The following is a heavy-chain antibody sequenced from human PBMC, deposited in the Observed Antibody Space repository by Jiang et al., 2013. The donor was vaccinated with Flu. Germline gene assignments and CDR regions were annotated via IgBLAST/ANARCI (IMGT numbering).Heavy chain of an antibody. CDR1: GFTFSSYG. CDR3: ARDRARDSRYYYYYYGMDV. CDR2: IWYDGSNK. Sequence: VQLLESGGGVVQPGRSLRLSCAASGFTFSSYGMHWVRQAPGKGLEWVAVIWYDGSNKYYADSVKGRFTISRDNSKNTLYLQMNSLRAEDTAVYYCARDRARDSRYYYYYYGMDVWGQGTTVTVSS. D-gene: IGHD6-13*01. V-gene: IGHV3-33*01. J-gene: IGHJ6*02.